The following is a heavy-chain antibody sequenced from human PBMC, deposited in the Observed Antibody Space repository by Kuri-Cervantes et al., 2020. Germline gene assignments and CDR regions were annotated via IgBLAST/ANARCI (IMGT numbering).Heavy chain of an antibody. CDR3: PSDRPLMDSGSYWFDY. CDR1: GFTVSSNY. CDR2: IYSGGST. Sequence: LSLTCAASGFTVSSNYMSWGRQAPGKGLEWVSVIYSGGSTYYAASVKGRFTISRDNSTNTLYLQMNSLRAEDTAVYYCPSDRPLMDSGSYWFDYWGQGTLVTVSS. V-gene: IGHV3-66*01. D-gene: IGHD1-26*01. J-gene: IGHJ4*02.